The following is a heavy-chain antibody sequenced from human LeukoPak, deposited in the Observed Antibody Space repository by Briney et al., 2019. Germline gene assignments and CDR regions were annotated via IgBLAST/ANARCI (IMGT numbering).Heavy chain of an antibody. CDR3: ARGLSGSYYLTYYYYMDV. CDR1: GGSFRGYY. Sequence: SETLSLTCAVYGGSFRGYYWSWIRQPPGKGLEWIGEINHSGSTNYNPSLKSRVTISVDTSKNQFSLKLSSVTAADTAVYYCARGLSGSYYLTYYYYMDVWGKGTTVTVSS. J-gene: IGHJ6*03. CDR2: INHSGST. V-gene: IGHV4-34*01. D-gene: IGHD3-10*01.